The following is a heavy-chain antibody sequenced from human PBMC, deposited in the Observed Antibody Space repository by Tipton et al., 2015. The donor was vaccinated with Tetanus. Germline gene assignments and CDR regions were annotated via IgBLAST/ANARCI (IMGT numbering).Heavy chain of an antibody. V-gene: IGHV4-59*01. CDR2: IYYSGST. Sequence: TLSLTCTVSGGSISSYYWSWIRQPPGKGLEWIGYIYYSGSTNYNPSLKSRVTISVDTSKNQFSLKLSSVTAADTAVYYCASLRPRQGNNYDFWSGYYTRTSWYFDLWGRGTLVTVSS. J-gene: IGHJ2*01. CDR3: ASLRPRQGNNYDFWSGYYTRTSWYFDL. CDR1: GGSISSYY. D-gene: IGHD3-3*01.